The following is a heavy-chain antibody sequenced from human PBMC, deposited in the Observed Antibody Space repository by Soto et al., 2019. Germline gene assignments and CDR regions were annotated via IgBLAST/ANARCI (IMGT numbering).Heavy chain of an antibody. CDR2: ISYDGRHK. CDR1: GFTFSNHG. J-gene: IGHJ4*02. CDR3: AKDRAPFIYDSWSGPFDF. D-gene: IGHD3-3*01. Sequence: PGGSLRLSCAASGFTFSNHGMNWVRQAPGKGLEWVSVISYDGRHKHYADSVKGRFSISRDNSQNTLYLQIYSLRGEDTAVYYCAKDRAPFIYDSWSGPFDFWGQGTLVTVSS. V-gene: IGHV3-30*18.